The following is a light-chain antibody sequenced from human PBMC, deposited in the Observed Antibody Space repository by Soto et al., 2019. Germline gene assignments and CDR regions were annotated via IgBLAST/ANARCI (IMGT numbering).Light chain of an antibody. J-gene: IGLJ2*01. V-gene: IGLV1-40*01. CDR2: GKS. CDR3: QSYDSSLSGSV. Sequence: QSVLTQPPSVSGAPGQRVTISCTGSSSNIGAGYDVHWYQQLPGTAPKLLIYGKSNQPPGVPDRFSGSKSGTSASLAITGLQAEDEADYYCQSYDSSLSGSVFGGGTKLTVL. CDR1: SSNIGAGYD.